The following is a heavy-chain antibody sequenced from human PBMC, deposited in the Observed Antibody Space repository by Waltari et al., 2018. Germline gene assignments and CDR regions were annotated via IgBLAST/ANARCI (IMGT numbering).Heavy chain of an antibody. CDR1: W. Sequence: WGRGVRQPPGKGLGVIVEIRNSGSTNYNPSLKSRVTRSVDKSKNQFSLNLNSGTAADTAVYYCATVGIGNWGQGTLVTVAS. CDR3: ATVGIGN. CDR2: IRNSGST. J-gene: IGHJ4*02. D-gene: IGHD1-26*01. V-gene: IGHV4-4*02.